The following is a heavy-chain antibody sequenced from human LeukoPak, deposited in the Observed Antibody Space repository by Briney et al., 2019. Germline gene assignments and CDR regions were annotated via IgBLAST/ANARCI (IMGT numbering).Heavy chain of an antibody. Sequence: PSEPLSFTCSVSGASISGGTYYWGWIRKPPGRGLEWIGSIYYTGSTYDNPSLKSRVTISVDTSKNQFSLKLSSVTAADTAVYYCARRGGSGRAFDYWGQGTLVTVSS. CDR1: GASISGGTYY. CDR2: IYYTGST. V-gene: IGHV4-39*01. D-gene: IGHD1-26*01. CDR3: ARRGGSGRAFDY. J-gene: IGHJ4*02.